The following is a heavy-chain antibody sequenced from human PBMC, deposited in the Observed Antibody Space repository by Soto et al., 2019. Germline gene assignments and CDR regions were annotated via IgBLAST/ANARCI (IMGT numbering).Heavy chain of an antibody. CDR3: AREGYCSGGSCYSEDFFDGMDV. V-gene: IGHV1-69*13. CDR2: IIPIFGTA. Sequence: SVKVSCKASGGTFSSYAISWVRQAPGQGLEWMGGIIPIFGTANYAQKFQGRVTITADESTSTAYMELSSLRSEDTAVYYCAREGYCSGGSCYSEDFFDGMDVWGQGTTVTVSS. D-gene: IGHD2-15*01. J-gene: IGHJ6*02. CDR1: GGTFSSYA.